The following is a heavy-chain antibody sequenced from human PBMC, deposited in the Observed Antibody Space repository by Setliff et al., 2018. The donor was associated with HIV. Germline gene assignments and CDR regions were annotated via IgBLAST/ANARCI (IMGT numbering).Heavy chain of an antibody. D-gene: IGHD3-3*01. CDR1: GFSLSTTGMC. Sequence: SGPTLVNPTQTLTLTCTFSGFSLSTTGMCVTWIRQPPGKALEWLARIDWDDDKYYSTSLKTRLTISKDTSKNQVVLTMTNMDPVDTATYYCARTLTNFWSGYYQTDWGQGTLVT. CDR2: IDWDDDK. CDR3: ARTLTNFWSGYYQTD. J-gene: IGHJ4*02. V-gene: IGHV2-70*11.